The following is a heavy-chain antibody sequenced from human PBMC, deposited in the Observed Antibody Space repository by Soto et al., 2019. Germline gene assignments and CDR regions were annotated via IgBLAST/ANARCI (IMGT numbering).Heavy chain of an antibody. CDR1: GYSFASYW. Sequence: GESLKISCQGSGYSFASYWIGWVRQMPGKDLEWMGIIYPGDSDTRYSPSFQGQVTISADKSLSTAYLQWNSLKASYTALYYCARTHSFTLGFYYDGMDVWRQRTTVTVSS. CDR2: IYPGDSDT. D-gene: IGHD2-2*03. J-gene: IGHJ6*02. V-gene: IGHV5-51*01. CDR3: ARTHSFTLGFYYDGMDV.